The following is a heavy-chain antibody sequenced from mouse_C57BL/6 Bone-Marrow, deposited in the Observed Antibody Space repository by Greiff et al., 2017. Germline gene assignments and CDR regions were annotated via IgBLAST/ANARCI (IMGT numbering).Heavy chain of an antibody. V-gene: IGHV1-81*01. D-gene: IGHD1-1*02. Sequence: QVQLQQPGAELARPGASVKLSCKASGYTFTSYGISWVKRRTGQGLEWIGEIYPRSGNTYYNEKFKGKATLTADKSSSTAYMELRSLTSEDSAVYFCAMTLLCRWYFDVWGTGTTVTVSS. CDR1: GYTFTSYG. CDR2: IYPRSGNT. CDR3: AMTLLCRWYFDV. J-gene: IGHJ1*03.